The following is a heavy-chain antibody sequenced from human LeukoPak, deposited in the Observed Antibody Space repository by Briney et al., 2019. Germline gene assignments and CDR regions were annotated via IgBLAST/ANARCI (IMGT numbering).Heavy chain of an antibody. V-gene: IGHV4-39*01. D-gene: IGHD2-2*01. CDR3: XXXDIVVVXAAGLADY. J-gene: IGHJ4*02. CDR2: IYYSGST. CDR1: GGSISSSSYY. Sequence: SETLSLTCTVSGGSISSSSYYWGWIRQPPGKGLEWIGSIYYSGSTYYNPSLKSRVTISVDTSKNQCSLKLSSVTAADTAVYXXXXXDIVVVXAAGLADYWGQGTLVTVSS.